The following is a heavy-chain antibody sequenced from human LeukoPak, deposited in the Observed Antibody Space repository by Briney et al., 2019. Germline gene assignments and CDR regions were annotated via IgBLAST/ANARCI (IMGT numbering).Heavy chain of an antibody. D-gene: IGHD4-17*01. V-gene: IGHV3-23*01. CDR1: GFTFSNYA. J-gene: IGHJ4*01. CDR3: AKDWDPHDYGDSYFDN. Sequence: GGSLRLSCAASGFTFSNYAMSWVRQAPGKGLEWVSAISGSGVTTYYADSVEGRFTISRDNSKSTLYLQMSRLRAEDTAVYYCAKDWDPHDYGDSYFDNWGHGTLVTVSS. CDR2: ISGSGVTT.